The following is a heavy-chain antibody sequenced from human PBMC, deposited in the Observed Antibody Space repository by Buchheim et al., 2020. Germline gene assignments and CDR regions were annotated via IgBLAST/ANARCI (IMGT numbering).Heavy chain of an antibody. V-gene: IGHV3-23*01. CDR2: ISGTGGST. Sequence: EVQLLESGGGLVQPGGSLRLSCVASGFTFSSYGMSWVRQAPGKGLEWVSGISGTGGSTYVDSVKGRFTISRDNSKNTLYLQMNSLRGEDTAVYYCAKEFGGRSVGGTTGAYWGQGTL. D-gene: IGHD1-26*01. CDR3: AKEFGGRSVGGTTGAY. CDR1: GFTFSSYG. J-gene: IGHJ4*02.